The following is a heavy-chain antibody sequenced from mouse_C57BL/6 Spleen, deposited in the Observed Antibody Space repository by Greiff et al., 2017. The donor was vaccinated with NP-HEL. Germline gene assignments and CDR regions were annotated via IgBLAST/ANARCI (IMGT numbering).Heavy chain of an antibody. J-gene: IGHJ1*03. V-gene: IGHV1-80*01. CDR3: AREMNGRRYFDV. D-gene: IGHD1-1*01. CDR1: GYAFSSYW. Sequence: VKVVESGAELVKPGASVKISCKASGYAFSSYWMNWVKQRPGKGLEWIGQIYPGDGDTNYNGKFKGKATLTADKSSSTAYMQLSSLTSEDSAVYFCAREMNGRRYFDVWGTGTTVTVSS. CDR2: IYPGDGDT.